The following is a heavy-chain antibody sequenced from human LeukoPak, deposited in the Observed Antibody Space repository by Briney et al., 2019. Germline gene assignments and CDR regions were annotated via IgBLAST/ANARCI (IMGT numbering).Heavy chain of an antibody. CDR3: ARDYDFWSGYYNEVGIDY. J-gene: IGHJ4*02. V-gene: IGHV3-33*01. CDR2: IWYDGSNK. Sequence: HPGRSLRLSCAASGFTFSSYGMHWVRQAPGKGLEWVAVIWYDGSNKYYADSVKGRFTISRDNSKNTLYLQMNSLRAEDTAVYYYARDYDFWSGYYNEVGIDYWGQGTLVTVSS. CDR1: GFTFSSYG. D-gene: IGHD3-3*01.